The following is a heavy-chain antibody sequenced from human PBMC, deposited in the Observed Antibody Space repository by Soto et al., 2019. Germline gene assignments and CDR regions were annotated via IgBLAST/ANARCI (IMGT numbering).Heavy chain of an antibody. CDR2: VYYSGGT. D-gene: IGHD6-25*01. Sequence: PGKGLEWIGCVYYSGGTNYNPSLKRRVTISVDTSKNQFSLNLRSVTAADTAVYYCTRYNKGIAAGGFDPWGQGTLVLVSS. J-gene: IGHJ5*02. V-gene: IGHV4-59*01. CDR3: TRYNKGIAAGGFDP.